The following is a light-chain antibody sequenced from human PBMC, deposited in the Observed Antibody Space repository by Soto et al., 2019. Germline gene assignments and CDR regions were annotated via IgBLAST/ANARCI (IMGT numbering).Light chain of an antibody. V-gene: IGKV3-20*01. CDR2: GAS. CDR1: QSVSSSY. CDR3: QQYCSSPRVT. Sequence: EIVLTQSPGTLSLSPGERATLSCRASQSVSSSYLAWYQQKPGQAPRLLIYGASSRATGIPDRFSGSGSGTAFTFTISRLEPEDFAVYYCQQYCSSPRVTFGGGTKVEIK. J-gene: IGKJ4*01.